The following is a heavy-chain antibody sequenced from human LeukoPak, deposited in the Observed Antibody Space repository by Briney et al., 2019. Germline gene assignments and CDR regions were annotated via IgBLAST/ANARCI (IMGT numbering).Heavy chain of an antibody. J-gene: IGHJ6*04. Sequence: PGGSLRLSCAASGFTFSSYEMNWVRQAPGKGLEWVSYISSSGSTIYYADSVKGRFTISRDNAKNSLYLQMNSLRAEDTAVYYCARVLNMVRGVILGNYYYYYGMDVWGKGTTVTVSS. V-gene: IGHV3-48*03. D-gene: IGHD3-10*01. CDR3: ARVLNMVRGVILGNYYYYYGMDV. CDR1: GFTFSSYE. CDR2: ISSSGSTI.